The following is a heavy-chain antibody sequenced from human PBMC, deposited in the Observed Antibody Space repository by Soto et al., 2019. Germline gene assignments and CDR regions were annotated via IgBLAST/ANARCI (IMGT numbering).Heavy chain of an antibody. CDR2: ISAYNGNT. D-gene: IGHD3-9*01. CDR3: ARDPTYYDVLPTGPPRIDY. CDR1: GYTFTSYG. V-gene: IGHV1-18*04. J-gene: IGHJ4*02. Sequence: ASVKVSCKASGYTFTSYGISWVRQAPGQGLEWMGWISAYNGNTNYAQKLQGRVTMTTDTSTSTAYMELRSLRSDDTAVYYCARDPTYYDVLPTGPPRIDYWGQGTLVTVSS.